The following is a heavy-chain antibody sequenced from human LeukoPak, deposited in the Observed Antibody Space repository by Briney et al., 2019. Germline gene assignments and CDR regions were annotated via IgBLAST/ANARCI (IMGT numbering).Heavy chain of an antibody. Sequence: GGSLRLSCAASGFSLRSSEMNWVRQAPGKGPEWVAHINSADNVEYYTDSVRGRFTMSRDNATDLLYLHLNSLRDEDTAVYYCARDTVNGPFVISLDLWGQGVLVTVSS. J-gene: IGHJ5*02. D-gene: IGHD2-8*01. CDR1: GFSLRSSE. V-gene: IGHV3-48*03. CDR3: ARDTVNGPFVISLDL. CDR2: INSADNVE.